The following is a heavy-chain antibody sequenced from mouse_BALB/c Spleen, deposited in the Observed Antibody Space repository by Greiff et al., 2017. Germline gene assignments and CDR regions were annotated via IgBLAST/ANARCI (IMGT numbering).Heavy chain of an antibody. J-gene: IGHJ4*01. Sequence: EVKLVESGPELVKPGASVKISCKASGYSFTGYFMNWVKQSHGKSLEWIGRINPYNGDTFYNQKFKGKATLTVDKSSSTAHMELLSLTSEDSAVYYCGREGNDGYYGAMDYWGQGTSVTVSS. CDR1: GYSFTGYF. V-gene: IGHV1-37*01. D-gene: IGHD2-3*01. CDR2: INPYNGDT. CDR3: GREGNDGYYGAMDY.